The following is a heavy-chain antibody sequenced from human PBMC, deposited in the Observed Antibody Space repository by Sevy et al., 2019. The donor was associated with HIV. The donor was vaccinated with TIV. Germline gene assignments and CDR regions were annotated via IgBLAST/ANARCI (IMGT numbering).Heavy chain of an antibody. Sequence: GGSLRLSCAASGFTFRSYAMSWVRQAPGKGLEWVSALSPSGTSTYYADSVKGRFTISRDDSKNSLFLQMNSLRAEDTAVYYCAKVQLKLGIDGNAVDYWGQGTLVTVSS. CDR2: LSPSGTST. D-gene: IGHD7-27*01. CDR3: AKVQLKLGIDGNAVDY. CDR1: GFTFRSYA. J-gene: IGHJ4*02. V-gene: IGHV3-23*01.